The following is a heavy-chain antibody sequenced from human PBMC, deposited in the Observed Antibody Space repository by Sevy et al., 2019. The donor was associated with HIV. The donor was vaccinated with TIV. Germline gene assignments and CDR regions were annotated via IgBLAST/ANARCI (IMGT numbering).Heavy chain of an antibody. J-gene: IGHJ4*02. D-gene: IGHD6-19*01. CDR2: ISGSDGST. CDR3: AKEERYSSGWPFDY. CDR1: GFTFSNYA. V-gene: IGHV3-23*01. Sequence: GGSLRLSCAASGFTFSNYAMSWVRQAPGKELEWVSAISGSDGSTYYADSVTGRFTISRDNSKNTLYLQMNSLRADETAVYYCAKEERYSSGWPFDYWGQGTLVTVSS.